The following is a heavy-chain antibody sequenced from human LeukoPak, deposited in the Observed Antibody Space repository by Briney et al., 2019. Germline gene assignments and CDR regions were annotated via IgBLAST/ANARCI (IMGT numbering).Heavy chain of an antibody. CDR3: ARLAFCTSAVCFSNYYYSMDV. CDR1: GYSFTSYW. D-gene: IGHD2-8*01. J-gene: IGHJ6*03. V-gene: IGHV5-51*03. Sequence: GESLKISCKGSGYSFTSYWIGWVRQMPGKGLEWMGIIYPDDSDTKYSPSFQGQVTISADKSISTAYLQWSSLKASDTAMYYCARLAFCTSAVCFSNYYYSMDVWGRGTTVTVSS. CDR2: IYPDDSDT.